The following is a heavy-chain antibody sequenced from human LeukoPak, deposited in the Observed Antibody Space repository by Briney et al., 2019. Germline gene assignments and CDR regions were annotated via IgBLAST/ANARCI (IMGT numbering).Heavy chain of an antibody. CDR1: GYTFTSYG. V-gene: IGHV1-18*01. CDR2: ISAYNGNT. J-gene: IGHJ4*02. Sequence: ASVKVSCKASGYTFTSYGISWVRQAPGQGLEWMGWISAYNGNTNYAQKLQGRVTMTTDTSTSTAYMELRSLRSDDTAVYYCARDDWTLYSSGWYVDYWGQGTLVTVSS. CDR3: ARDDWTLYSSGWYVDY. D-gene: IGHD6-13*01.